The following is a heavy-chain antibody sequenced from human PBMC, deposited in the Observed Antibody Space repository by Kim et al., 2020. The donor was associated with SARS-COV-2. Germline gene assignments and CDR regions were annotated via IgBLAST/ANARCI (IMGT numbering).Heavy chain of an antibody. V-gene: IGHV3-30*18. Sequence: GGSLRLSCAASGFTLTSYAMHWVRQAPGKGLEWVAVIPDDVSNKYYAGSVRGRFTISRDNSKNTLYLQMNSLRPEDTAVYYCAKSRTAGDYYYGMDVWG. CDR3: AKSRTAGDYYYGMDV. J-gene: IGHJ6*02. CDR1: GFTLTSYA. CDR2: IPDDVSNK.